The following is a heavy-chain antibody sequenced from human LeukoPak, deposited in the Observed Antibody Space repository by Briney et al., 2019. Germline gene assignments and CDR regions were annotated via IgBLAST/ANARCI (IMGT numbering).Heavy chain of an antibody. D-gene: IGHD2-2*01. V-gene: IGHV3-23*01. CDR3: LTKGGQPMPAPGGFTFAY. Sequence: GGSLRLSCETSGFTFSNYAMNWVHQAPGRGLEWVSGISYGDGGTYYADSVKGRFTISRDNSKNTLSLQMNSLRAEDTALYFCLTKGGQPMPAPGGFTFAYWGRGTLVTVSS. CDR1: GFTFSNYA. CDR2: ISYGDGGT. J-gene: IGHJ4*02.